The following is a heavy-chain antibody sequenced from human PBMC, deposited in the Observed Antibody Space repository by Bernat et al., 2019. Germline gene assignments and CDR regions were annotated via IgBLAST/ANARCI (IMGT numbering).Heavy chain of an antibody. CDR3: ARGSPPGGYDYYYYYYMDV. CDR1: GYTFTSYG. J-gene: IGHJ6*03. Sequence: QVQLVQSGAEVKKPGASVKVSCKASGYTFTSYGISWVRQAPGQGLEWMGWISAYNGNTNYAQKLQGRVTMTTDTSTSTAYMELRSLRSDDTAVYYYARGSPPGGYDYYYYYYMDVWGKGTTVTVSS. D-gene: IGHD5-12*01. CDR2: ISAYNGNT. V-gene: IGHV1-18*01.